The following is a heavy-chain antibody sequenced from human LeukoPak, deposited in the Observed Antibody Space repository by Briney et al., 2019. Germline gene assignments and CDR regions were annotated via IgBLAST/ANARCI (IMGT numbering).Heavy chain of an antibody. J-gene: IGHJ4*02. CDR3: ARTPSVAVAADFDY. D-gene: IGHD6-19*01. CDR1: GFTFSNSA. V-gene: IGHV3-48*04. CDR2: ISSSSSTI. Sequence: PGGSLRLSCAASGFTFSNSAMSWVRQAPGKGLEWVSYISSSSSTIYYADSVKGRFTISRDNAKNSLYLQMNSLRAEDTAVYYCARTPSVAVAADFDYWGQGTLVTVSS.